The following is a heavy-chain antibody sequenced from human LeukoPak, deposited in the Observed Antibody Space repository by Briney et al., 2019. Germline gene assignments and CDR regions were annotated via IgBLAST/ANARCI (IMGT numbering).Heavy chain of an antibody. Sequence: PGGSLRLSCAASGFTFSSYSMNWVRQAPGKGLEWVSAISGSGGSTYYADSVKGRFTISRDNSKNTLYLQMNSLRAEDTAVYYCAKDGLGAFDIWGQGTMVTVSS. J-gene: IGHJ3*02. CDR3: AKDGLGAFDI. CDR1: GFTFSSYS. V-gene: IGHV3-23*01. CDR2: ISGSGGST. D-gene: IGHD3-16*01.